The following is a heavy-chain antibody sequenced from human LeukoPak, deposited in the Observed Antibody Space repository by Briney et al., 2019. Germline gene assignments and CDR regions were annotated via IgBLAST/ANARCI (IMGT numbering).Heavy chain of an antibody. CDR1: GFTFSSYA. CDR2: ISGSGGST. CDR3: AKSLAGDYSNYLFDY. V-gene: IGHV3-23*01. D-gene: IGHD4-11*01. J-gene: IGHJ4*02. Sequence: GGSLRLSCAASGFTFSSYAMSWVRQAPGKGLEWVSAISGSGGSTYYADSVKGRFTISRDNSKNTLYLQMNSLRAEDTAVYYCAKSLAGDYSNYLFDYWGQGTLVTVSS.